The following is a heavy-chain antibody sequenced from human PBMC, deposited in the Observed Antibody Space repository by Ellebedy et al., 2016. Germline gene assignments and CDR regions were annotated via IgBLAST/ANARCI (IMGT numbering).Heavy chain of an antibody. D-gene: IGHD6-13*01. J-gene: IGHJ5*02. CDR3: AREGTSSSENWFDP. Sequence: SETLSLTXTVSGGSISNYYWSRIRQPPGKGLEWIGYIYYRGSTNYNPSLKSRVTISLETSKNQFSLNLNSVTAADTAVYYCAREGTSSSENWFDPWGQGILVTVSS. V-gene: IGHV4-59*01. CDR2: IYYRGST. CDR1: GGSISNYY.